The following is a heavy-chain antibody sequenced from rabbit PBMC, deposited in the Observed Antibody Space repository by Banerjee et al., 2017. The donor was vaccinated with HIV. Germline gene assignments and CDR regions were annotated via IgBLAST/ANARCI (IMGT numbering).Heavy chain of an antibody. CDR3: ARTIPDGGWNIDL. D-gene: IGHD5-1*01. CDR2: THAGSSGST. V-gene: IGHV1S45*01. Sequence: QEQLEESGGGLVQPEGSLTLTCKASGFSFSGSHDMCWVRQAPGKGLEWIACTHAGSSGSTYYASWAKGRFTISKTSSTTVTLQMTSLTAADTATYFCARTIPDGGWNIDLWGPGTLVTVS. CDR1: GFSFSGSHD. J-gene: IGHJ4*01.